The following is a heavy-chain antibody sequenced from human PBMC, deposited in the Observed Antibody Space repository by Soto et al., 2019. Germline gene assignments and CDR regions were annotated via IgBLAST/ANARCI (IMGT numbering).Heavy chain of an antibody. Sequence: EVQLLESGGGLVQPGGSLRLSCAASGFTFRSSAMSWVRQAPGKGLEWVSSISYSGGNTYYADSVKGRFTIDRDNSKNTLYLQMNSLRAEDTAIYYSAKDLRTDYYYDASGYFSGYYAMDVWGQGTTVTVSS. CDR3: AKDLRTDYYYDASGYFSGYYAMDV. V-gene: IGHV3-23*01. J-gene: IGHJ6*02. CDR2: ISYSGGNT. CDR1: GFTFRSSA. D-gene: IGHD3-22*01.